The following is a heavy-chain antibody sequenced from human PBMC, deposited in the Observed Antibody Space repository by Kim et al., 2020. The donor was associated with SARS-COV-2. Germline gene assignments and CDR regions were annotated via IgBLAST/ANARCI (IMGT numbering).Heavy chain of an antibody. CDR2: INHSGST. V-gene: IGHV4-34*01. CDR1: GGSFSGYY. J-gene: IGHJ6*01. Sequence: SETLSLTCAVYGGSFSGYYWSWIRQPPGKGLEWIGEINHSGSTNYNPSLKSRVTISVDTSKNQFSLKLSSVTAADTAVYYCARGYYYGSGKDNYYYYYG. CDR3: ARGYYYGSGKDNYYYYYG. D-gene: IGHD3-10*01.